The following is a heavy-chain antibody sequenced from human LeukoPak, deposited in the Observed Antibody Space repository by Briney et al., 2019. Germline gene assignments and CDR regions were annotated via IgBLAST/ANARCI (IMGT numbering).Heavy chain of an antibody. Sequence: GGSLRLSCAASGFTVSSNYMSWVRQAPGKGLEWVSAIYSGGSTYYADSVKGRFTISRDNSKNTLYLQMNSLRVEDTAVYYCARLGDTVLGAFDVWGQGTMVAVSS. CDR2: IYSGGST. D-gene: IGHD3-16*01. CDR1: GFTVSSNY. J-gene: IGHJ3*01. V-gene: IGHV3-66*01. CDR3: ARLGDTVLGAFDV.